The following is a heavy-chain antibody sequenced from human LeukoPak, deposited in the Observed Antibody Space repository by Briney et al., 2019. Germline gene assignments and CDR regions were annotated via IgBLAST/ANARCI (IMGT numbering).Heavy chain of an antibody. CDR3: ARGRYSSSWYGEDY. D-gene: IGHD6-13*01. CDR1: GGTFSSYA. V-gene: IGHV1-69*04. J-gene: IGHJ4*02. CDR2: IIPILGIA. Sequence: SVKVSCKASGGTFSSYAISWVRQAPGQGLEWMGRIIPILGIANYAQKFQGRVTITRNTSISTAYMELSSLRSEDTAVYYYARGRYSSSWYGEDYWGQGTLVTVSS.